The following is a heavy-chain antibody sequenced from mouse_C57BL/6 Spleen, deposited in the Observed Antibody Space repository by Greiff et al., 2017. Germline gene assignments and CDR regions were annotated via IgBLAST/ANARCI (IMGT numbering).Heavy chain of an antibody. J-gene: IGHJ1*03. CDR3: AVYGNYRYFEG. D-gene: IGHD2-1*01. CDR1: GYTFTDYE. Sequence: QVQLQQSGAELVRPGASVTLSCKASGYTFTDYEMHWVKQTPVHGLEWIGAIDPETGGTAYNQKFKGKAILTADKSSSTAYMELRSLTSEDSAVYYCAVYGNYRYFEGWGTGTTVTAAS. V-gene: IGHV1-15*01. CDR2: IDPETGGT.